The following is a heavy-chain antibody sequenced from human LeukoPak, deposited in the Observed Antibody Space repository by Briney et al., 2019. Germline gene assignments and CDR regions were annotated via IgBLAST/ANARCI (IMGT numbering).Heavy chain of an antibody. J-gene: IGHJ4*02. V-gene: IGHV4-61*02. CDR3: ARDRYYYDSSGSIFDY. CDR2: IYTSGST. D-gene: IGHD3-22*01. CDR1: GGSISSSSYY. Sequence: SETLSLTCTVSGGSISSSSYYWGWIRQPAGKGLEWIGRIYTSGSTNYNPSLKSRVTMSVDTSKNQFSLKLSSVTAADTAVYYCARDRYYYDSSGSIFDYWGQGTLVTVSS.